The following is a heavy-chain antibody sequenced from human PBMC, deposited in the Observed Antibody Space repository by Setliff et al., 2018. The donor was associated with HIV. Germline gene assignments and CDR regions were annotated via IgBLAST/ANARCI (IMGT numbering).Heavy chain of an antibody. J-gene: IGHJ4*02. CDR2: IKQDGSEE. Sequence: PGGSLRLSCAASGFTFSTYWMIWVRQAPGKGLEWVAKIKQDGSEEYYVDSVKGRFTISRDNAKNPVYLQVNSLRVEDTAMYYCTKDHLSGWASDCWGQGTLVTVSS. CDR1: GFTFSTYW. CDR3: TKDHLSGWASDC. V-gene: IGHV3-7*01. D-gene: IGHD6-19*01.